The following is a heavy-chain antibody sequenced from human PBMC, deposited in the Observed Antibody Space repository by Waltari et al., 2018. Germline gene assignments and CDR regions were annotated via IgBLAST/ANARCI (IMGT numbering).Heavy chain of an antibody. CDR1: GYTFTGYY. CDR2: INPNSGGT. CDR3: ARFPSRANVKDAFDI. Sequence: QVQLVQSGAEVKKPGASVTVSCKASGYTFTGYYLHWVRQAPGQGLEWMGRINPNSGGTNYAQKFQGRVTMTRDTSISTAYMELSRLRSDDTAVYYCARFPSRANVKDAFDIWGQGTMVTVSS. V-gene: IGHV1-2*06. J-gene: IGHJ3*02. D-gene: IGHD6-6*01.